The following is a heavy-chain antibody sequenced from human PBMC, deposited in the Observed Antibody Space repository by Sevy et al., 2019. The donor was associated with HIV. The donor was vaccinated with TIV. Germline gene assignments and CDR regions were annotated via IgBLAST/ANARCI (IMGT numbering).Heavy chain of an antibody. CDR3: ARDPSYNSGWDFDS. Sequence: SETLSLTCAVSGGSINNYHWNWIRQPPGKGLEWIGNIYSSGSTSYNPSLHSRVTISTDTSQNQFSLKLSSVTAADTAVYYCARDPSYNSGWDFDSWGQGILVTVSS. V-gene: IGHV4-59*01. D-gene: IGHD6-19*01. CDR2: IYSSGST. CDR1: GGSINNYH. J-gene: IGHJ4*02.